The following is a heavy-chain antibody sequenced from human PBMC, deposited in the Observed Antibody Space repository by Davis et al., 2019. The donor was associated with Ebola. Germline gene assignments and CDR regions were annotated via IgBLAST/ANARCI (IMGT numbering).Heavy chain of an antibody. D-gene: IGHD3-22*01. CDR1: GYSISSGYY. CDR2: IYYSGST. V-gene: IGHV4-38-2*02. J-gene: IGHJ3*02. CDR3: ASGPFYYDSSGYGEAFDI. Sequence: MPSETLSLTCTVSGYSISSGYYWGWIRQPPGKGLEWIGYIYYSGSTNYNPSLKSRVTISVDTSKNQFSLKLSSVTAADTAVYYCASGPFYYDSSGYGEAFDIWGQGTMVTVSS.